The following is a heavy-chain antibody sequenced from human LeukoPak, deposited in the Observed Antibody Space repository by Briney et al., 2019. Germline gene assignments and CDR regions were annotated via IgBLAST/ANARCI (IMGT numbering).Heavy chain of an antibody. V-gene: IGHV4-39*01. CDR3: ARQVRSGWYYFDY. Sequence: SETLSLTCTVSGGSISSSSYYWGWIRQPPGKGLEWIGSIYYSGSTYYNPSLKSRVTISVDTSKNQFSLKLSSVTAADTAAYYCARQVRSGWYYFDYWGQGTLVTVSS. CDR1: GGSISSSSYY. D-gene: IGHD6-19*01. J-gene: IGHJ4*02. CDR2: IYYSGST.